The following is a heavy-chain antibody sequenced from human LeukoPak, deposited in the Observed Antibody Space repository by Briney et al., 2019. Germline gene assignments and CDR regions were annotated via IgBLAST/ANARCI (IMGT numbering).Heavy chain of an antibody. J-gene: IGHJ4*02. CDR3: ARTVVVVVGATDYFDS. V-gene: IGHV3-7*03. CDR2: IRQDGGVK. CDR1: GFTFSSYW. Sequence: PGGSLRLSCAASGFTFSSYWMTWVRQAPGKGLEWVANIRQDGGVKYYMDSAKGRFTLSRDNAKSSLYLQMNSLRVEDTAMYFCARTVVVVVGATDYFDSWGQGTLVTVSS. D-gene: IGHD2-2*01.